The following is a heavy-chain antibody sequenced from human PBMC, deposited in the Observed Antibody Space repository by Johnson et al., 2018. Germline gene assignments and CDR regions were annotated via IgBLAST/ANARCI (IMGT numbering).Heavy chain of an antibody. CDR3: ARASFGELLDYDGMDV. D-gene: IGHD3-10*01. J-gene: IGHJ6*02. CDR2: IYPGDSDT. V-gene: IGHV5-51*01. CDR1: GYSFTTYW. Sequence: VQLVESGAEVKKPGESLKISCKGSGYSFTTYWIGWVRQMPGKGLEWMGIIYPGDSDTRYSPSFQGQVTISADKSISTAYLQWSSLKAWDTAIDYCARASFGELLDYDGMDVWGQGTTVTVSS.